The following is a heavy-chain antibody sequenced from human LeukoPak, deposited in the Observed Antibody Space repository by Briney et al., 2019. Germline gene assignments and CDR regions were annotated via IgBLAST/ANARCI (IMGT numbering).Heavy chain of an antibody. Sequence: SETLSLTCTISGDSINGHYWSWIRQPPGKRLEWIGYIHYKGSTNYNLSLKSRVTISVDTSKNHLSLNLTSVLAADTAIYYCARRDTGWNDCDYWGQGILVTVSS. CDR3: ARRDTGWNDCDY. CDR2: IHYKGST. J-gene: IGHJ4*02. D-gene: IGHD1-1*01. CDR1: GDSINGHY. V-gene: IGHV4-59*08.